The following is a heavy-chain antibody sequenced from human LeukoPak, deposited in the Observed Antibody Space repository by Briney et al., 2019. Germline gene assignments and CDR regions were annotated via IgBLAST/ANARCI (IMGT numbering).Heavy chain of an antibody. V-gene: IGHV3-30*18. D-gene: IGHD5-12*01. CDR1: GFTFSSYG. Sequence: GGPLRLSCAASGFTFSSYGMHWVRQAPGKGLEWVAVISYDGSNKYYADSVKGRFTISRDNSKNTLYLQMNSLRAEDTAVYYCAKGYSGYDSGFDYWGQGTLVTVSS. CDR2: ISYDGSNK. J-gene: IGHJ4*02. CDR3: AKGYSGYDSGFDY.